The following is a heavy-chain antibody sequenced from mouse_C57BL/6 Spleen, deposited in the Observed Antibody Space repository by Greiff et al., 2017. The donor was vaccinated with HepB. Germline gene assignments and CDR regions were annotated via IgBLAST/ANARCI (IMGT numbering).Heavy chain of an antibody. D-gene: IGHD2-1*01. CDR1: GFNIKDYY. V-gene: IGHV14-2*01. CDR2: IDPEDGET. CDR3: ASRGNYDAMDY. J-gene: IGHJ4*01. Sequence: VHVKQSGAELVKPGASVKLSCTASGFNIKDYYMHWVKQRTEQGLEWIGRIDPEDGETKYAPKFQGKATISADTSSNTAYLLLSSLTSEDTAVYYCASRGNYDAMDYWGQGTSVTVSS.